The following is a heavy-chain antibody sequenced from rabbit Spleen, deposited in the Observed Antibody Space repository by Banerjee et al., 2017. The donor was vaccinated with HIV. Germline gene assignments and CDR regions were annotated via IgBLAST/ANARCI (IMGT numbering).Heavy chain of an antibody. CDR1: GFSFNSGYD. J-gene: IGHJ6*01. D-gene: IGHD8-1*01. CDR3: ARDSGSSFSSYGMDL. CDR2: IDAGSSGFT. Sequence: QQLVESGGGLVKPGASLTLTCKASGFSFNSGYDMCWVRQAPGKGLEWIACIDAGSSGFTYHASWAKGRFTISKTSSTTVTLQATSLTAADTATYFCARDSGSSFSSYGMDLWGQGTLVTVS. V-gene: IGHV1S40*01.